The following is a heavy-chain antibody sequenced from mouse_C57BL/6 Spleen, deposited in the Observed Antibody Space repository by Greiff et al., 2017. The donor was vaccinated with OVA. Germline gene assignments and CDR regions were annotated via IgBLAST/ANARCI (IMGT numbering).Heavy chain of an antibody. Sequence: VQLVESGPELVKPGASVKISCKASGYAFSSSWMNWVKQRPGKGLEWIGRIYPGDGDNNYNGKFKGKATLTAAKSSSTAYMQLSSLTSEDSAVYFCARRRVYDGYYDAMDYWGQGTSVTVSS. CDR2: IYPGDGDN. D-gene: IGHD2-3*01. V-gene: IGHV1-82*01. CDR3: ARRRVYDGYYDAMDY. J-gene: IGHJ4*01. CDR1: GYAFSSSW.